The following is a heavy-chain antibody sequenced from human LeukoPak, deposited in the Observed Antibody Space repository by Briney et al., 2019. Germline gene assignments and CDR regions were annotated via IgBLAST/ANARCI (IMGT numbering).Heavy chain of an antibody. J-gene: IGHJ4*02. CDR2: AYYSGHT. D-gene: IGHD2-15*01. Sequence: SETLSLTCTVSGDSVSGVYWSWIRQPPGKGLEWIGYAYYSGHTNYNSSLKSRVTMSLDTSKSQFSLRLSSVTAADTAVYFCARHPFATPFDYWGPGTLVTVSS. CDR1: GDSVSGVY. V-gene: IGHV4-59*08. CDR3: ARHPFATPFDY.